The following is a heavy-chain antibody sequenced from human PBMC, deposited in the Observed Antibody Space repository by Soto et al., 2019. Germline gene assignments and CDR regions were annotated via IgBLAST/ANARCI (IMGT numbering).Heavy chain of an antibody. CDR1: GGSVTSGSYY. V-gene: IGHV4-61*01. D-gene: IGHD6-19*01. Sequence: SETLSLTCTVSGGSVTSGSYYWSWIRQPPGKGLEWIGYIHYSGRTNYNPSLKSRVTISVDTSKNQFSLKLNSVTAADTAVYYCARDSSGWKNYGMDVRGQGTTVTVSS. CDR3: ARDSSGWKNYGMDV. J-gene: IGHJ6*02. CDR2: IHYSGRT.